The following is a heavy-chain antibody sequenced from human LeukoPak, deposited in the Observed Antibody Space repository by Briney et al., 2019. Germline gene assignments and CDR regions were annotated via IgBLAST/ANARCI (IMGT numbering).Heavy chain of an antibody. CDR2: IKQDGSEK. J-gene: IGHJ4*02. Sequence: GGSLRLSSAASGXIFSSYWMSWVRQAPGKGLEWVANIKQDGSEKYYVDSVKGRFTISRDNAKNSLYLQMNSLRAEDTAVYYCAREAAAAHPDYWGQGTLVVVSA. D-gene: IGHD6-13*01. CDR3: AREAAAAHPDY. CDR1: GXIFSSYW. V-gene: IGHV3-7*05.